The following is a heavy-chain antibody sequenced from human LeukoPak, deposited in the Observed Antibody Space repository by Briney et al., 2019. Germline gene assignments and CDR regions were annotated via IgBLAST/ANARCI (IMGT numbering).Heavy chain of an antibody. J-gene: IGHJ5*02. CDR3: AKRMGGTPDH. V-gene: IGHV3-23*01. D-gene: IGHD1-26*01. CDR1: GFIFRNYA. Sequence: GGSLRLSCVASGFIFRNYAMTWVRQAPGKGLEWVSAIGGDGVGKDYADSVKGRFTISRDNSKSTLYLQMNSLRAEDTALYYCAKRMGGTPDHWGVGTLVTVSS. CDR2: IGGDGVGK.